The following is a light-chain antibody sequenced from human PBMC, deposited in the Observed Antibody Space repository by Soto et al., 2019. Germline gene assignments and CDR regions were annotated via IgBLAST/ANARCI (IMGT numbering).Light chain of an antibody. J-gene: IGLJ1*01. Sequence: QSVLTQPASVSGSPGQSIAISCTGASSDVGGYNYVSWYQQHPGKAPKLMIYDVSNRPSGVSNRFSGSKSGNTASLTISGLQAEDEADYYCSSYTSRTPRVFRPGTKVPV. CDR1: SSDVGGYNY. CDR2: DVS. V-gene: IGLV2-14*01. CDR3: SSYTSRTPRV.